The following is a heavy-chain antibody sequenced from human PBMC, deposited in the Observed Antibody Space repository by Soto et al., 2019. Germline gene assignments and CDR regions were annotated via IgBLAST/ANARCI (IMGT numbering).Heavy chain of an antibody. CDR2: IGTAGDT. V-gene: IGHV3-13*04. Sequence: GGSLRLSCAASGFTFSSYDMHWVRQATGKGLEWVSAIGTAGDTYYPGSVKGRFTISRDNAKNTLYVQMNSLRAEDTAVYYCASYSGKKRGMYVGGQGTLVTVSS. CDR1: GFTFSSYD. J-gene: IGHJ4*02. CDR3: ASYSGKKRGMYV. D-gene: IGHD3-10*01.